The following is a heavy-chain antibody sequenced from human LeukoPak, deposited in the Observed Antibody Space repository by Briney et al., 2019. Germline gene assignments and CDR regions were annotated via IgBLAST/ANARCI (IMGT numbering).Heavy chain of an antibody. CDR3: ARRYAPESHSDY. V-gene: IGHV5-51*01. D-gene: IGHD1-14*01. CDR1: GYSFTSYW. Sequence: GESLKISCNSSGYSFTSYWIGWVRQMPGKGLQWMVIIYPGDSDTRYSPSFQGQVTISADKSISTAYLQWSSLKASDTAMYYCARRYAPESHSDYWGQGTLVTVSS. J-gene: IGHJ4*02. CDR2: IYPGDSDT.